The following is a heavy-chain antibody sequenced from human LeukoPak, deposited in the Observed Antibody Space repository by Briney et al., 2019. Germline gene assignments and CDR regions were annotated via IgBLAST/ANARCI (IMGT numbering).Heavy chain of an antibody. D-gene: IGHD2-2*01. CDR3: AKSQRNDQQVVQRIDY. CDR2: ISGSGDTT. V-gene: IGHV3-23*01. J-gene: IGHJ4*02. Sequence: GGSLRLSCTASRFTFSTYAMSWVRQTPGKGLEWVSSISGSGDTTYYTGSVKGRFTISRDNSKNALYLQMSSLRAEDTAVYYCAKSQRNDQQVVQRIDYWGQGTLVTVSS. CDR1: RFTFSTYA.